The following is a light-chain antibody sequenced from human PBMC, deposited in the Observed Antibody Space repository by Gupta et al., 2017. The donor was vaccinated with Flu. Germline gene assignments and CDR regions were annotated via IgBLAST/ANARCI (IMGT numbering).Light chain of an antibody. CDR2: EVS. CDR1: SSDVGHYNY. Sequence: QSALTQPASVSGSPGQSITISCTGTSSDVGHYNYVSWYQQHPDKAPRLMVYEVSNRPSGASNRFSGSKSGNTASLTISGLQPEDEADYYCSSYTNISPHYLFGPGTKVTVL. J-gene: IGLJ1*01. V-gene: IGLV2-14*01. CDR3: SSYTNISPHYL.